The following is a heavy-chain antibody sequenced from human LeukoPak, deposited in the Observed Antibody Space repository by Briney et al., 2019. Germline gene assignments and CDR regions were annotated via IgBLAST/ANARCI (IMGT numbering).Heavy chain of an antibody. J-gene: IGHJ6*03. Sequence: GGSLRLSCAASGFTFNTYGMHWVRQAPGKGLEWVAFIRYDGSNDCYAGSVKGRFTISRDNSKNTLYLQMNSLRPEDTAVYYCAKEGYYYLDVWGKGTTVTISS. CDR1: GFTFNTYG. CDR3: AKEGYYYLDV. V-gene: IGHV3-30*02. CDR2: IRYDGSND.